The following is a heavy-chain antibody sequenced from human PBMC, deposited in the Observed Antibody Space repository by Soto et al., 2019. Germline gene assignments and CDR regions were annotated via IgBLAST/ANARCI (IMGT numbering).Heavy chain of an antibody. CDR3: AAHTGYSSSWYVY. CDR1: GGSISSYY. V-gene: IGHV4-59*01. J-gene: IGHJ4*02. D-gene: IGHD6-13*01. Sequence: TSETLSLTCTVSGGSISSYYWSWIRQPPGKGLEWIGYIYYSGSTNYNPSLKSRVTISVDTSKNQFSLKLSSVTAADTAVYYCAAHTGYSSSWYVYWGQGTLVTVSS. CDR2: IYYSGST.